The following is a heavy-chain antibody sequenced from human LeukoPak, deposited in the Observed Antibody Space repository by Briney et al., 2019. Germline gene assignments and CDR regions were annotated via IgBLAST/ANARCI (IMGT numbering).Heavy chain of an antibody. J-gene: IGHJ4*02. D-gene: IGHD6-13*01. CDR2: IKQDGNEK. CDR3: ARWHAAGLNFDS. CDR1: GFTFSTYW. V-gene: IGHV3-7*01. Sequence: GGSLRLSCAASGFTFSTYWMSWVRQAPGRGLEWVANIKQDGNEKYYVDSVKGRFTISRDNAKNSLYLQMNSLGAEDTAVYYCARWHAAGLNFDSWGQGTLVTVSS.